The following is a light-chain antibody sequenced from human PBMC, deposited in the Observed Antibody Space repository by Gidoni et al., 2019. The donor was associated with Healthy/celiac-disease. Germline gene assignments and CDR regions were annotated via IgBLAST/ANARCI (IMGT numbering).Light chain of an antibody. CDR2: LGS. CDR1: QTLLHSNGYNY. V-gene: IGKV2-28*01. CDR3: MQALQTPIFT. J-gene: IGKJ3*01. Sequence: DIVLPQSQLSLPVTPEVPASISCRSSQTLLHSNGYNYLDCYLQKPGQSPKLLIYLGSNRAYGVPDRISGSGSGTDFTLKISRVEAEDVGVYYCMQALQTPIFTFGPGTKVEIK.